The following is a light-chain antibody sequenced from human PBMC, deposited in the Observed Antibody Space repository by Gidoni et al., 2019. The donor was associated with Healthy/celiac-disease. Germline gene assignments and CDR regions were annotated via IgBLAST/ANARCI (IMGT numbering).Light chain of an antibody. CDR3: SSYAGSNNLV. CDR2: EVS. CDR1: SSDVGGYNY. Sequence: QSALPQPPSASGSPGQSVTNSCTGTSSDVGGYNYVSWYQQHPGKAPKLMIYEVSKRPSGVPDRFSGSKSGNTASLTVSGLQAEDEADYYCSSYAGSNNLVFGGGTKLTVL. J-gene: IGLJ3*02. V-gene: IGLV2-8*01.